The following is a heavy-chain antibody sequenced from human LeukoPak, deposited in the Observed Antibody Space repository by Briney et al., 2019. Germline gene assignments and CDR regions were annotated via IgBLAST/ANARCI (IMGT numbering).Heavy chain of an antibody. Sequence: TSETLSLTCTVSGGSISSYYWSWIRQPPGKGLEWIGYIYYGGSTNYNPSLKSRVTISVDTSKNQFSLKLSSVTAADTAVYYCARLVQLDYFDYWGQGTLVTVSS. V-gene: IGHV4-59*08. J-gene: IGHJ4*02. CDR1: GGSISSYY. CDR2: IYYGGST. D-gene: IGHD6-13*01. CDR3: ARLVQLDYFDY.